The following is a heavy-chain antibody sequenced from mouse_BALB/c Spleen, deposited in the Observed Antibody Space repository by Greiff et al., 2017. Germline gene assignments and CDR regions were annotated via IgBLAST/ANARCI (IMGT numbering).Heavy chain of an antibody. CDR1: GFTFSSYG. Sequence: DVMLVESGGDLVKPGGSLKLSCAASGFTFSSYGMSWVRQTPDKRLEWVATISSGGSYTYYPDSVKGRFTISRDNVKNTLYLQMSSLKSEDTAMYYCASAYYYGSRFAYWGQGTLVTVSA. V-gene: IGHV5-6*02. J-gene: IGHJ3*01. CDR3: ASAYYYGSRFAY. D-gene: IGHD1-1*01. CDR2: ISSGGSYT.